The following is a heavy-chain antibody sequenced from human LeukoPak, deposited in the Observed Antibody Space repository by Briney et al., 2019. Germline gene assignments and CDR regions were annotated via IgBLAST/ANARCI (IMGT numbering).Heavy chain of an antibody. CDR3: SKWKAIVLVPEARSPIDY. CDR1: GFTFSSYG. D-gene: IGHD2-2*01. Sequence: GGSLRLSCAASGFTFSSYGMSWVRQAPGKGLEWVSAISGSGGSTYYADSVKGRFTISRDNSKNTLYLQMNSLRAEDTAVYYCSKWKAIVLVPEARSPIDYWGQGTLVTVSS. CDR2: ISGSGGST. V-gene: IGHV3-23*01. J-gene: IGHJ4*02.